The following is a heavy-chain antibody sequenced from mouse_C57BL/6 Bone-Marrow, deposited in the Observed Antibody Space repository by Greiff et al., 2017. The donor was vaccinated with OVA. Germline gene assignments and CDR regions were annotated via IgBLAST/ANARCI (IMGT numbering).Heavy chain of an antibody. Sequence: EVQLQQSGPELVKPGASVKISCKASGYTFTDYYMNWVKQSHGKSLEWIGDTNPNNGGTSYNQKFKGKATLTVDKSSSTAYMELRSLTSEDSAVYYCARSGAYAMDYWGQGTSVTVSS. V-gene: IGHV1-26*01. D-gene: IGHD3-1*01. CDR1: GYTFTDYY. CDR2: TNPNNGGT. J-gene: IGHJ4*01. CDR3: ARSGAYAMDY.